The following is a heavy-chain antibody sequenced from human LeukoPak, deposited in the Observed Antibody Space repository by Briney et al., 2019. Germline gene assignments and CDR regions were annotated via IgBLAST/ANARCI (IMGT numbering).Heavy chain of an antibody. CDR2: IYPKTGGT. Sequence: PGASVTVSCKASGYTFTGDYLHWVRQAPGQGLEWMGWIYPKTGGTSYAQKFQGRVTMTRDTSISTAYMELIGLRSDDTAVYYCAGPWDQVGFDPWGQGTLVSVSS. D-gene: IGHD1-26*01. CDR1: GYTFTGDY. V-gene: IGHV1-2*02. J-gene: IGHJ5*02. CDR3: AGPWDQVGFDP.